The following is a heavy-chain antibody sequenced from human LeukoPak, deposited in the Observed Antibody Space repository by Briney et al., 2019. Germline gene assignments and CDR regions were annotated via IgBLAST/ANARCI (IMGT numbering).Heavy chain of an antibody. Sequence: KSSETLSLTCTVSGGSIRSSYYYWGWIRQPPGKGLEWIGSIYDSGSTYYNPSLKSRVTISVDTSKNQFSLKLSSVTAADTAVYYCARGGRAGVAKFDYWGQGTLVTVSS. CDR2: IYDSGST. CDR3: ARGGRAGVAKFDY. CDR1: GGSIRSSYYY. J-gene: IGHJ4*02. V-gene: IGHV4-39*01. D-gene: IGHD3-10*01.